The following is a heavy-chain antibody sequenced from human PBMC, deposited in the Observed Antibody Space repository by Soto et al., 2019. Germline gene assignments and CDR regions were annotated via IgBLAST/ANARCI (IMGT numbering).Heavy chain of an antibody. D-gene: IGHD6-19*01. Sequence: SETLSLTCTVSGGSISSHYWSWIRQPAGKGLEWIGRIHLSGNTKINPSLKNRVTMSVDASKNQFSLNLKSVTAADTAVYYCAKELKPYNSGWYFTLSGGQGTLVTVSS. J-gene: IGHJ4*02. CDR2: IHLSGNT. CDR3: AKELKPYNSGWYFTLS. V-gene: IGHV4-4*07. CDR1: GGSISSHY.